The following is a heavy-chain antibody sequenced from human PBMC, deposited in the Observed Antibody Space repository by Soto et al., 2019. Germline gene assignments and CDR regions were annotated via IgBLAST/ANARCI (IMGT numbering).Heavy chain of an antibody. CDR1: GGSFSGYY. Sequence: QVQLQQWGAGLLKPSETLSLICAVHGGSFSGYYWSWIRQPPGKGLEWIGEINHSGSTNYNPSLKSRVTISADTSRNQFSLNLSSLTAADTAVYYCARLITVMAPYYYYGMDVWGQGTTVTVSS. V-gene: IGHV4-34*01. CDR3: ARLITVMAPYYYYGMDV. CDR2: INHSGST. J-gene: IGHJ6*02. D-gene: IGHD4-17*01.